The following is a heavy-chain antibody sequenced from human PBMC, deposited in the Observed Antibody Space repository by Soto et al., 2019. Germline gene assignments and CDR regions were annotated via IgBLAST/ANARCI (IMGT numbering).Heavy chain of an antibody. V-gene: IGHV3-11*06. CDR3: ERTIAAAVPGFDI. CDR2: ISSSSYT. D-gene: IGHD6-13*01. J-gene: IGHJ5*02. Sequence: GGSLRLSCAVSGFTFSDSYMSWIRQAPGKGLEWVSYISSSSYTKYADSVKGRFTISRDNAKNSLYLEMNSLRAEDKAVYYCERTIAAAVPGFDIWGQGTLVTVSS. CDR1: GFTFSDSY.